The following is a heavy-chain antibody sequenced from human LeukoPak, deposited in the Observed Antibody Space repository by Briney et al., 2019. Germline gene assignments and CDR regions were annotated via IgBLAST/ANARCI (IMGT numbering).Heavy chain of an antibody. V-gene: IGHV3-9*01. CDR3: AKSSCSSASCYISGD. CDR1: GFTCDDYG. J-gene: IGHJ4*02. CDR2: ISWNSGGI. D-gene: IGHD2-2*02. Sequence: GGSLSLSCAASGFTCDDYGMRWVRQAPGTGLEWVSGISWNSGGIGYADSVKGRFTISRDNAKNSLYLQINSLRVEDTALYYCAKSSCSSASCYISGDWGQGTLVTVSS.